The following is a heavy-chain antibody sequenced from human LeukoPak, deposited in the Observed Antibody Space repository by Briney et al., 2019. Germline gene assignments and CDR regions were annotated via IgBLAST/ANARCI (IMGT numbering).Heavy chain of an antibody. V-gene: IGHV3-23*01. CDR1: GFTFSSYA. CDR2: ISGSGSTT. J-gene: IGHJ6*03. D-gene: IGHD3-16*02. Sequence: GGSLRLSCAASGFTFSSYAMSWVRQAPGKGLELVSGISGSGSTTYWADSVRGRFTISRDNSKNTLFLQMNSLRVEDTALYYCAKHRVNNRSFRSGMDVWGKGTKVTVSS. CDR3: AKHRVNNRSFRSGMDV.